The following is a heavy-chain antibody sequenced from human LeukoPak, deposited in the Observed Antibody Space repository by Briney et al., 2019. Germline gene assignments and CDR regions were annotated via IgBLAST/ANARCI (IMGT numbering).Heavy chain of an antibody. CDR1: GGSINNYY. CDR3: ARIVPYNYGYVDY. D-gene: IGHD5-18*01. Sequence: SETLSLTCTVSGGSINNYYWSWIRQPPGKGLECIGYIYYSGSTNYNPSLKSRVSISVDTSKNQFSLKLSSVTAADMAVYYCARIVPYNYGYVDYWGQGTLVTVSS. V-gene: IGHV4-59*01. CDR2: IYYSGST. J-gene: IGHJ4*02.